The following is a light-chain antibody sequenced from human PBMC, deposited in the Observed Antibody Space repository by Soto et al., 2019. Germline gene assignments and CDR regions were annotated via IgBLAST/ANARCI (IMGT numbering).Light chain of an antibody. V-gene: IGKV3-20*01. CDR3: QQYGSSPYT. J-gene: IGKJ2*01. CDR2: GAS. CDR1: QSVRNSY. Sequence: EILLTQSPGTLTLSPGERATLSCRASQSVRNSYLAWYQQKPGQAPRLLIYGASGRATGIPDRFSGSGSGTDFTLTISRLEPEDFAVYYCQQYGSSPYTFGQGTKLEI.